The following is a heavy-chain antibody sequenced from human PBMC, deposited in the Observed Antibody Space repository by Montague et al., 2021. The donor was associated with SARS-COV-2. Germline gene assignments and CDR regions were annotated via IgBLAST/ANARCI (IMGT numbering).Heavy chain of an antibody. CDR3: ARVGRQQLVRLSGMDV. CDR1: GGPVSSSSYY. Sequence: SETLSLTCTVSGGPVSSSSYYWGWTRKPPGKGLEWIGRIYYSGSTYYNPSLKSRVTISVDTSKNQFSLKLSSVTAADTAVYYCARVGRQQLVRLSGMDVWGQGTTVTVSS. CDR2: IYYSGST. D-gene: IGHD6-13*01. J-gene: IGHJ6*02. V-gene: IGHV4-39*07.